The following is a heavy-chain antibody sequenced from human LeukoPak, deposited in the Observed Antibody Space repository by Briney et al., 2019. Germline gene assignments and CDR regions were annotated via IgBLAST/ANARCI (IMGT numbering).Heavy chain of an antibody. CDR1: GYAFTGYY. CDR2: ISAYNGNT. Sequence: GASVKVSCKASGYAFTGYYMHWVRQAPGQGLEWMGWISAYNGNTNYAQKLQGRVTMTTDTSTSTAYMELRSLRSDDTAVYYCARDRGGDYWGQGTLVTVSS. V-gene: IGHV1-18*04. J-gene: IGHJ4*02. CDR3: ARDRGGDY. D-gene: IGHD3-10*01.